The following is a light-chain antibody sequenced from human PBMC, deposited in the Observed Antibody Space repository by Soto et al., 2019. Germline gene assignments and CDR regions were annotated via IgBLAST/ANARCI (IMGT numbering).Light chain of an antibody. CDR2: GAS. V-gene: IGKV3-15*01. J-gene: IGKJ5*01. Sequence: TEGPATLSVFPGERATLSSRARQSFSCTLAWYRQKPGQPPRLLICGASTRAKGMPPTLSGSGSGTALTLPTSTLQPPDFVASYCQQHPNWSPITFGQGTRLEIK. CDR1: QSFSCT. CDR3: QQHPNWSPIT.